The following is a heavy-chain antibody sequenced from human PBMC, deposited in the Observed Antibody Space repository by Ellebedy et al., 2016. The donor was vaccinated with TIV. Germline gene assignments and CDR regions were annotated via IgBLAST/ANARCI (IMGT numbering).Heavy chain of an antibody. V-gene: IGHV4-59*08. Sequence: GSLRLSCTVSSGSISNYYWSWIRQPPGKGLEWIGYIYYSGSTNYKPSLKSRVTISVDTSKNQFSLKLNSVTAADTAVYYCARTFYYDSSGYPLFDYWGQGTLVTVSS. D-gene: IGHD3-22*01. CDR2: IYYSGST. CDR1: SGSISNYY. J-gene: IGHJ4*02. CDR3: ARTFYYDSSGYPLFDY.